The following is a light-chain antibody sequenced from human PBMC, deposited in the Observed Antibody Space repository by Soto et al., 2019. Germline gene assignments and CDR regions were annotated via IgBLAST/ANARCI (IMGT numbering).Light chain of an antibody. J-gene: IGKJ1*01. Sequence: EIVLTQSPGTLSLSPGERATLSCRASQSVTNFLAWYQQKPGQAPRLLIYGAFNRATGIPARFSGSGSGTEFTLTISRLEPEDFAVFYCQQYGSSLPWTFGQGTKVDIK. CDR2: GAF. CDR3: QQYGSSLPWT. V-gene: IGKV3-20*01. CDR1: QSVTNF.